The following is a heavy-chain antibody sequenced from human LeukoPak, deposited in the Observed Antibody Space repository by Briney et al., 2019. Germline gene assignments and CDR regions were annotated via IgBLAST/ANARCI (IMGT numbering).Heavy chain of an antibody. J-gene: IGHJ4*02. CDR3: ARAAYCGGDCYSWYFDY. CDR2: ISSSSSTI. Sequence: PGGSLRLSCAASGFTFSSYSMNWVRQAPGKGLEWVSYISSSSSTIYYADSVKGRFTISRDNAKNSLYLQMNSLRAEDTAVYYCARAAYCGGDCYSWYFDYWGQGTLVTVSS. D-gene: IGHD2-21*02. CDR1: GFTFSSYS. V-gene: IGHV3-48*01.